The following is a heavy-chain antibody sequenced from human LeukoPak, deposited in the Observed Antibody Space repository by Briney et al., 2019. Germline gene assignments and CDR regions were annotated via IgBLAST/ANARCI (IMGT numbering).Heavy chain of an antibody. CDR2: ISYDGSNK. J-gene: IGHJ5*02. CDR3: ARAARPYYDFWSGYYSSFQKDWFDP. V-gene: IGHV3-30*01. CDR1: GFTFSSYA. D-gene: IGHD3-3*01. Sequence: PGGSLRLSCAASGFTFSSYAMHWVRQAPGKGLEWVAVISYDGSNKYYVDSVKGRFTISRDNSKNTLYLQMNSLRAEDTAVHYCARAARPYYDFWSGYYSSFQKDWFDPWGQGTLVTVSS.